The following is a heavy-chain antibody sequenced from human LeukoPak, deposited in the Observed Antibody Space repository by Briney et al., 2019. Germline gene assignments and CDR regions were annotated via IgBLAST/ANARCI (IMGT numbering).Heavy chain of an antibody. Sequence: SETLSLTCTVSGXSISSGGYYWSWIRQHPGKGLEWIGYNTYYNPSLKSRVTISVDTSKNQFSLKLSSVTAADTAVYYCARAILTPSGYVWYFDLWGRGTLVTVSS. J-gene: IGHJ2*01. V-gene: IGHV4-31*03. CDR2: NT. CDR1: GXSISSGGYY. CDR3: ARAILTPSGYVWYFDL. D-gene: IGHD3-3*01.